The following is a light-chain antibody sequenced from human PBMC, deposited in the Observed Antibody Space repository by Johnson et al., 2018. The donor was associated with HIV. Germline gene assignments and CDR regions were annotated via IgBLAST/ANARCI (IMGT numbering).Light chain of an antibody. CDR3: GTWDSSLPAGV. Sequence: QSVLTQPPSVSAAPGQKVTISCSGSTSNIGNNYVSWYQQLPGTAPKLLIYDNNKRPSGIPDRFSGSKSGTSATLGITGLQTGDEADYYCGTWDSSLPAGVFGTGTKVTAL. V-gene: IGLV1-51*01. J-gene: IGLJ1*01. CDR1: TSNIGNNY. CDR2: DNN.